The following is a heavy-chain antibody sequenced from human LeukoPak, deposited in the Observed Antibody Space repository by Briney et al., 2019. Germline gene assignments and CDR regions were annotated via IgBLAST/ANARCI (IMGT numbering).Heavy chain of an antibody. Sequence: GGSLRPSRVASGFTVDTYWMSWVRQAPGKGLDWVAHIKEDGTRKHYVDSVRGRFTISRDNAKNSLFLQMNGLRVEDTAVFYCVAWGSLVVWGQGTLVTVSS. CDR1: GFTVDTYW. V-gene: IGHV3-7*01. D-gene: IGHD3-16*01. CDR3: VAWGSLVV. CDR2: IKEDGTRK. J-gene: IGHJ4*02.